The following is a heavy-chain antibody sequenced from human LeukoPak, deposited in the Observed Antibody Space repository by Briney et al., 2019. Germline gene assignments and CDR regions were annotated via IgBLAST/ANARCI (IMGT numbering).Heavy chain of an antibody. Sequence: GGSLRLSCAASGFTFSSYWMHWVRHAPGKGLVWVSRITGDGSGANYADSVKGRFTISRDNAKNTLYLQMNSLRAEDTAVYYCARFAVTTAGDYWGQGTLVTVSS. D-gene: IGHD1-1*01. CDR3: ARFAVTTAGDY. CDR2: ITGDGSGA. J-gene: IGHJ4*02. V-gene: IGHV3-74*01. CDR1: GFTFSSYW.